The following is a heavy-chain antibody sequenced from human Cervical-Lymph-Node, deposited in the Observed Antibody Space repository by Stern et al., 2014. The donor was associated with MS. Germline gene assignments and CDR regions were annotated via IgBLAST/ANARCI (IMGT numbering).Heavy chain of an antibody. Sequence: QVTLKESGPTLVKPTQTVTLTCTLSGFSVATAGVGVGWIRQPPGKALEWLALLYWADDKVYSPSFKNMLTIIKDTSKNQVVLTMTNVDPVDTATYYCAHSRVKYCRGGTCYSSLFDYWGQGTLVTVSS. D-gene: IGHD2-15*01. CDR2: LYWADDK. CDR3: AHSRVKYCRGGTCYSSLFDY. J-gene: IGHJ4*02. CDR1: GFSVATAGVG. V-gene: IGHV2-5*02.